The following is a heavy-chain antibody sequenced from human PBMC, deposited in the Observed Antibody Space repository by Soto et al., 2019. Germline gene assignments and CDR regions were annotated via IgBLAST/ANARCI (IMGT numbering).Heavy chain of an antibody. CDR1: GYTFTGYY. J-gene: IGHJ4*02. D-gene: IGHD4-17*01. CDR2: INPNSGGT. Sequence: QVQLVQSGAEVKKPGASVKVSCKASGYTFTGYYMHWVRQAPGQGLEWMGWINPNSGGTNYAQQFQGWVTMSRDTSISTAYMELSRLRSDDTAVYYCAILSNYGGNGADYWGQGTLVTVSS. V-gene: IGHV1-2*04. CDR3: AILSNYGGNGADY.